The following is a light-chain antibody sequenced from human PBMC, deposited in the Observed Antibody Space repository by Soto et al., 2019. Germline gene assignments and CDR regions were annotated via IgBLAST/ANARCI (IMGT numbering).Light chain of an antibody. CDR1: KIGSES. J-gene: IGLJ1*01. Sequence: SYELTQPPSVSVAPGQTARITCGGNKIGSESVHWYQQKPGQAPVLVVYDDSDRPSGIPERFSGSNSGNTATLTISRVEAGDEADYYCQLWDSSSDRYVSGTGTKGTVL. CDR2: DDS. CDR3: QLWDSSSDRYV. V-gene: IGLV3-21*02.